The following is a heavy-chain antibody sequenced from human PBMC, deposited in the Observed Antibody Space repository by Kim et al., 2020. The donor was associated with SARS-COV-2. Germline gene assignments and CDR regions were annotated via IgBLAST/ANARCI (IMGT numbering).Heavy chain of an antibody. D-gene: IGHD6-19*01. V-gene: IGHV4-34*01. CDR3: ARGSSGWYDSDY. J-gene: IGHJ4*02. Sequence: NYNPPLKSRVTISVDTSKNQFSLKLSSVTAADTAVYYCARGSSGWYDSDYWGQGTLVTVSS.